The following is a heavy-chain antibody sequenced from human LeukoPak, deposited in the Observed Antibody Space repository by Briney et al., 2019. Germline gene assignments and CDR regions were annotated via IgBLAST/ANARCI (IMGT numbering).Heavy chain of an antibody. CDR1: GFTFSSYS. J-gene: IGHJ4*02. D-gene: IGHD3-16*02. Sequence: GGSLRLSCAASGFTFSSYSMNWVRQAPGKGLEWVSSISSSSSYIYYADSVKGRFTISRDNAKNSLYLQMNSLRAEDAAVYYCARDYDYVWGSYRFYDSSGYYYVGLDYWGQGTLVTVSS. V-gene: IGHV3-21*01. CDR2: ISSSSSYI. CDR3: ARDYDYVWGSYRFYDSSGYYYVGLDY.